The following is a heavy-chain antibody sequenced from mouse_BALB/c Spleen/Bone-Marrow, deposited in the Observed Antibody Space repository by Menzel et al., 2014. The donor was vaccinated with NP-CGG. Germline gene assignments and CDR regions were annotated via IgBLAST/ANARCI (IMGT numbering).Heavy chain of an antibody. CDR1: GFNIKDTY. CDR2: IDPANGNT. V-gene: IGHV14-3*02. Sequence: VHVKQSGAELVKPGASVKLSRTASGFNIKDTYMHWVRQRPEQGLEWIGRIDPANGNTKYDPKFQGKATITADTSSNTAYLQLSSLTSEDTAVYYCARYSYGSRGYYFDYWGQGTTLTVSS. D-gene: IGHD1-1*01. CDR3: ARYSYGSRGYYFDY. J-gene: IGHJ2*01.